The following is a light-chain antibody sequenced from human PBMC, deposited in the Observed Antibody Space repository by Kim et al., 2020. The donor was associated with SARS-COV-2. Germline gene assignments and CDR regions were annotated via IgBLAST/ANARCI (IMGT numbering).Light chain of an antibody. J-gene: IGLJ3*02. CDR2: GKN. CDR1: SLRSYY. V-gene: IGLV3-19*01. CDR3: NSRDSSGNQWV. Sequence: ALGKTVRITCKGDSLRSYYASWYQQKPGQAPVVVIYGKNNRPSGIPDRFSGSSSRNTASLTITGAQAEDEADYYCNSRDSSGNQWVFGGGTKLTVL.